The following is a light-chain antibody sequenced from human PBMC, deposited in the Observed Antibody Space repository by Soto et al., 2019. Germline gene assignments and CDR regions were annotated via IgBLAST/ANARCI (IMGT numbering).Light chain of an antibody. V-gene: IGLV2-23*01. CDR1: SSDVGSYNL. J-gene: IGLJ3*02. CDR2: EGS. CDR3: CSYAVSSTWV. Sequence: QSALTQPASVSGSPGQSITISCTGTSSDVGSYNLVSWYQQHPGKSPKLMIYEGSKRPSGVSNRFSGSKSGNTASLTISGLQAEDEADYYCCSYAVSSTWVLGGGTQLTVL.